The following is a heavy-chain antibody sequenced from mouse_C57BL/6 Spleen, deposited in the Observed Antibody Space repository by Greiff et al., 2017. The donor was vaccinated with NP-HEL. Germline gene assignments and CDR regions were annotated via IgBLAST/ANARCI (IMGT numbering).Heavy chain of an antibody. CDR3: TRGGYGTRGFDY. V-gene: IGHV1-15*01. CDR1: GYTFTDYE. D-gene: IGHD1-1*01. J-gene: IGHJ2*01. Sequence: VKLQESGAELVRPGASVTLSCKASGYTFTDYEMHWVKQTPVHGLEWIGAIDPETGGTAYNQKFKGKAILTADRSSSTAYMELRSLTSEDSAVYYCTRGGYGTRGFDYWGQGTTLTVSS. CDR2: IDPETGGT.